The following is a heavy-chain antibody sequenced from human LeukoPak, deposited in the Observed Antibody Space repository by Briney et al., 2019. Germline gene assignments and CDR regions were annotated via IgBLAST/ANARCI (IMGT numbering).Heavy chain of an antibody. CDR2: MNPHSGNT. Sequence: GASVKVSCKASGYTFTNYDINWVRLATGQGLEWLGWMNPHSGNTGYAQNFQGRVTMTRNTSISTAYMELSNLRSEDAAVYYCARGLYGSGSYYVAYWGQGTLVTVSS. J-gene: IGHJ4*02. CDR1: GYTFTNYD. CDR3: ARGLYGSGSYYVAY. V-gene: IGHV1-8*01. D-gene: IGHD3-10*01.